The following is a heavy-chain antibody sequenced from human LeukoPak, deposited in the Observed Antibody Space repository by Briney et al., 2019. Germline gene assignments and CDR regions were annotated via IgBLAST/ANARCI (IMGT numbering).Heavy chain of an antibody. V-gene: IGHV4-34*01. Sequence: GSLRLSCAASGFAFSSYTMNWLRQAPGKGLEWIGEIYHTGSTNYNPSLKSRVTISVDKSKNHFSLNLSSVTAADTAVYYCAIQDITTAGTGRFDYWGQGTLVTVSS. CDR2: IYHTGST. CDR1: GFAFSSYT. CDR3: AIQDITTAGTGRFDY. J-gene: IGHJ4*02. D-gene: IGHD6-13*01.